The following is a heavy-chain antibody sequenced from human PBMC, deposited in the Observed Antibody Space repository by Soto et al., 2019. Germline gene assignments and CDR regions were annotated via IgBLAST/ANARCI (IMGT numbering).Heavy chain of an antibody. Sequence: SETLSLTCAVYGGSFSGYYWGLIRQPPGKGLEWIGSIYYSGSTYYNPSLKSRVTISVDTSKNQFSLKLSSVTAADTAVYYCARVRRFYCSSTSCYYFDYWGQGTLVTVSS. CDR3: ARVRRFYCSSTSCYYFDY. CDR2: IYYSGST. CDR1: GGSFSGYY. J-gene: IGHJ4*02. V-gene: IGHV4-34*01. D-gene: IGHD2-2*01.